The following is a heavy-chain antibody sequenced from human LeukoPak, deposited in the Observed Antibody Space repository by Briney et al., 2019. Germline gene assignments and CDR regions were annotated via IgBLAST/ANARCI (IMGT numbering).Heavy chain of an antibody. CDR3: ARDSFRGYYDSSGPSRGGADY. J-gene: IGHJ4*02. Sequence: ASVKVSCKASGYTFTGYYMHWVRQAPGQGLEWMGWINPNSGGTNYAQKFQGRVTMTRDTPISTAYMELSRLRSDDTAVYYCARDSFRGYYDSSGPSRGGADYWGQGTLVTVSS. CDR2: INPNSGGT. D-gene: IGHD3-22*01. CDR1: GYTFTGYY. V-gene: IGHV1-2*02.